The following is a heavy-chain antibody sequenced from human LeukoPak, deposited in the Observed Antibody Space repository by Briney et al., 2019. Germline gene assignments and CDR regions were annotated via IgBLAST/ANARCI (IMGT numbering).Heavy chain of an antibody. J-gene: IGHJ2*01. CDR3: ASPGTCGGDCPPYWYFDL. Sequence: GGSLRLSCAASGFTFSSYEMNWVRQAPGKGLEWVSYISSSGSTTYYADSVKGRFTISRDNAKNSLYLQMNSLRAEDTAVYYCASPGTCGGDCPPYWYFDLWGRGTLVTVSS. V-gene: IGHV3-48*03. D-gene: IGHD2-21*02. CDR2: ISSSGSTT. CDR1: GFTFSSYE.